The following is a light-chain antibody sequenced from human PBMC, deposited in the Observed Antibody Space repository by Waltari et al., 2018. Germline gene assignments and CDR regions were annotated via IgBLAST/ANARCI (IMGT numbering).Light chain of an antibody. CDR3: SSYTSSTSVV. J-gene: IGLJ2*01. CDR2: DVN. Sequence: QSALTQPASVSGSPGQSITISCTGTTSDVCGYNFLSWFQHHPGKAPNLLIYDVNNRPSGVSDRSSGAKSGNTAALTISGLQAEDGADYYCSSYTSSTSVVFGGGTQLTVL. CDR1: TSDVCGYNF. V-gene: IGLV2-14*03.